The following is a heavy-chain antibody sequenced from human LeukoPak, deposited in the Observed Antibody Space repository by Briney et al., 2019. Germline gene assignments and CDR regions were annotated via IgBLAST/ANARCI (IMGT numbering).Heavy chain of an antibody. CDR3: ARGAGGYCSGGSCYSGDWFDP. V-gene: IGHV4-39*01. J-gene: IGHJ5*02. Sequence: SETLSLTCTVSGGSLSSSSYYWGWIRQPPGKRREWIGSIYYSGSTYYNPSLKSRVTISVDTPKNQFSLKLSSVTAADTAVYYCARGAGGYCSGGSCYSGDWFDPWGQGTLVTVSS. D-gene: IGHD2-15*01. CDR1: GGSLSSSSYY. CDR2: IYYSGST.